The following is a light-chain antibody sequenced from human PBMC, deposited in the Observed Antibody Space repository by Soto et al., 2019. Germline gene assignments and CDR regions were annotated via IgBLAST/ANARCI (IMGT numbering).Light chain of an antibody. CDR2: DAS. CDR1: QSVSSY. CDR3: QQRSNWPIT. V-gene: IGKV3-11*01. Sequence: EIVLTQSPATLSLSPGERATLSCRASQSVSSYLAWYQPKPGQAPRLLIYDASNRATGTPARFSGSGSGTDFTLTISSLEPEDFAVYYCQQRSNWPITFGQGTRLEIK. J-gene: IGKJ5*01.